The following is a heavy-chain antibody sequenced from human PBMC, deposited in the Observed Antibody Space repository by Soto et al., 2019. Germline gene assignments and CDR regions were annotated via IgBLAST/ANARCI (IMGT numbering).Heavy chain of an antibody. J-gene: IGHJ5*02. CDR2: IHAGNGET. D-gene: IGHD1-1*01. CDR3: ARDSERVQVPSTGWFDP. V-gene: IGHV1-3*01. Sequence: ASVKVSCKASGGTFSSYAISWVRQQAPGQRLEWMGWIHAGNGETKYSQNFQGRVTITRDTSASTIYMELSSLRSEDTSIYYCARDSERVQVPSTGWFDPWGQGTVVTVSS. CDR1: GGTFSSYA.